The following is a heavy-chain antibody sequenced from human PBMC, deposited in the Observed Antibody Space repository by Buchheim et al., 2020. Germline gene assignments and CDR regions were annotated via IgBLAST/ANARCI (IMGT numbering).Heavy chain of an antibody. CDR3: ARGTDRTTYYYFY. J-gene: IGHJ4*02. D-gene: IGHD3-22*01. Sequence: QVQLVQSGAEVKKPGSSVKVSCKASGDSFSNYGINWVRQAPGHGLEWMGGIVPIFGTANYAQKFQGSATITADDATSTVHMEVRSLRSEDTAIYYCARGTDRTTYYYFYWGQGT. CDR2: IVPIFGTA. V-gene: IGHV1-69*01. CDR1: GDSFSNYG.